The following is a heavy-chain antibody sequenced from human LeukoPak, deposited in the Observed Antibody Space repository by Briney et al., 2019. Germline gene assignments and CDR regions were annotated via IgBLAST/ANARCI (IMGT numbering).Heavy chain of an antibody. D-gene: IGHD3-22*01. V-gene: IGHV3-64D*09. Sequence: GGSLRLSCSASGLTFSSYAMHWVRQAPGKGLEYVSAISSNGGSTYYADSVNGRFTISRDNSTNKLYLQMSSLRAEDTAVYYCVKGQRYYDSSGYYSIEYFQHWGQGTLVTVSS. J-gene: IGHJ1*01. CDR3: VKGQRYYDSSGYYSIEYFQH. CDR1: GLTFSSYA. CDR2: ISSNGGST.